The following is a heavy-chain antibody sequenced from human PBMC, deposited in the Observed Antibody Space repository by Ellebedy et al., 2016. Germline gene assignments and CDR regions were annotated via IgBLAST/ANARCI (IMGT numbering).Heavy chain of an antibody. V-gene: IGHV4-59*12. D-gene: IGHD2-21*01. CDR3: ARDYSTVVASGWFDP. Sequence: SETLSLTCTVSGGSISSYYWSWIRQPPGKGLEWIGYIHYSGSTNSNPSLKSRVTISVDTSKNHFSLRLSSVTAADTAVYYCARDYSTVVASGWFDPWGQGTLVTVSS. CDR2: IHYSGST. J-gene: IGHJ5*02. CDR1: GGSISSYY.